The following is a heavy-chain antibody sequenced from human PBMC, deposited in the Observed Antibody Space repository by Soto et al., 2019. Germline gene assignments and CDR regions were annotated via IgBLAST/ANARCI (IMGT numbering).Heavy chain of an antibody. CDR1: GYTFINYD. Sequence: QVQLVQSGAEVKKPGASVKVSCKASGYTFINYDIDWVRQAPGQGLEWLGWMNSNSGNAGYAQKFQGRVTMTRDTSITTAYIELSSLTSDDTAVYYCVRGEGIDGDNHVNPWGQGTLVTVSS. V-gene: IGHV1-8*01. CDR2: MNSNSGNA. D-gene: IGHD2-15*01. CDR3: VRGEGIDGDNHVNP. J-gene: IGHJ5*02.